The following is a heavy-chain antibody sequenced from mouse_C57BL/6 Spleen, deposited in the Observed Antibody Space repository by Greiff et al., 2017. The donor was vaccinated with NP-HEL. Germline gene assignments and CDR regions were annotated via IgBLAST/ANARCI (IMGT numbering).Heavy chain of an antibody. CDR1: GFTFSSYA. CDR3: TRDPDGYYEGFYAMDY. CDR2: ISSGGDYI. J-gene: IGHJ4*01. V-gene: IGHV5-9-1*02. Sequence: EVHLVESGEGLVKPGGSLKLSCAASGFTFSSYAMSWVRQTPEKRLEWVAYISSGGDYIYYADTVKGRFTISRDNARNTLYLQMSSLKSEDTAMYYCTRDPDGYYEGFYAMDYWGQGTSVTVSS. D-gene: IGHD2-3*01.